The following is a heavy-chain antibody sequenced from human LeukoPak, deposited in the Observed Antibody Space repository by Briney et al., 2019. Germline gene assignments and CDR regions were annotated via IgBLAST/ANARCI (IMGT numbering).Heavy chain of an antibody. CDR1: GGSINNGD. CDR2: IYYSGSS. V-gene: IGHV4-31*03. Sequence: SETLSLTCTVSGGSINNGDWSWIRQHPGKGLEWIGYIYYSGSSYYNPSLRSRVTISVDTSKNHFSLKLSSVTAADTAVYYCARNRDGYNSFDYWGQGTLVTASS. CDR3: ARNRDGYNSFDY. D-gene: IGHD5-24*01. J-gene: IGHJ4*02.